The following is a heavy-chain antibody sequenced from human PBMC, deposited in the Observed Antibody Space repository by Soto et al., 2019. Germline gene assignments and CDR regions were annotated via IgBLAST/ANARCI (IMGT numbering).Heavy chain of an antibody. CDR1: GGTFSSYA. CDR3: ARDSYYDSSGYPEYFQH. D-gene: IGHD3-22*01. CDR2: IIPIFGTA. J-gene: IGHJ1*01. V-gene: IGHV1-69*01. Sequence: QVQLVQSGAEVKKPGSSVKVSCEASGGTFSSYAISWVRQAPGQGLEWMGGIIPIFGTANYAQKFQGRVTITADESTSTAYMELSSLRSEDTAVYYCARDSYYDSSGYPEYFQHWGQGTLVTVSS.